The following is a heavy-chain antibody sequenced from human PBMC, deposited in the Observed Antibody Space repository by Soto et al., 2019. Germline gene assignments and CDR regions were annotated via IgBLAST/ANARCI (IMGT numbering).Heavy chain of an antibody. V-gene: IGHV1-46*01. CDR1: GFRFSISY. Sequence: QGQLVQSGAEVRKPGASVKVSCTASGFRFSISYIHWVRLAPGQGPEWMGLINPGGGTITYSQRFHGRVTMTRDTSTNTVYMQVSSLRSEDTAMYYCVSFGTVAGLDHWGQGSLVIVSS. D-gene: IGHD6-19*01. CDR3: VSFGTVAGLDH. CDR2: INPGGGTI. J-gene: IGHJ5*02.